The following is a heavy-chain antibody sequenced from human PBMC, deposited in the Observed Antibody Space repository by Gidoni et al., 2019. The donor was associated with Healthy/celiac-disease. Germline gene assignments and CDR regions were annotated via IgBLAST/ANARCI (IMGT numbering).Heavy chain of an antibody. Sequence: EVQLVESGGGLVQPGGSLRLSCAASGFTFSSYDMHWVRQATGKGLEWVSAIGTAGDTYYPGSVKGRFTISRENAKNSLYLQMNSLRAGDTAVYYCARGDDYGAEGAFDIWGQGTMVTVSS. J-gene: IGHJ3*02. CDR3: ARGDDYGAEGAFDI. CDR2: IGTAGDT. D-gene: IGHD4-17*01. V-gene: IGHV3-13*01. CDR1: GFTFSSYD.